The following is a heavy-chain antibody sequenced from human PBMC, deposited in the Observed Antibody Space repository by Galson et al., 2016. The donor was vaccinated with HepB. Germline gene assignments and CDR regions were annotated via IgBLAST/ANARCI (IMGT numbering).Heavy chain of an antibody. V-gene: IGHV4-38-2*02. D-gene: IGHD4-23*01. J-gene: IGHJ5*02. CDR1: GYSISSGYY. CDR3: AREGTTVVPNWFDP. CDR2: IYHSGST. Sequence: SETLSLTCTVSGYSISSGYYWGWIRQPPGKGLEWTGNIYHSGSTYYNPSLKSRVTISVDTSKNQFSLKLSSVTAADTAVYYCAREGTTVVPNWFDPWGQGTLVTVSS.